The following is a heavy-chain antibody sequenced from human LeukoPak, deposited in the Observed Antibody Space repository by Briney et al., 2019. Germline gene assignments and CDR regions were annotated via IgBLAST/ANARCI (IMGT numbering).Heavy chain of an antibody. D-gene: IGHD3-16*01. CDR2: ISYDGSNK. CDR1: GFTFSDYS. V-gene: IGHV3-30*04. CDR3: ARAGGGRRMIAFDY. Sequence: PGRSLRLSCAASGFTFSDYSMHWVRQAPGKGLEWVAVISYDGSNKYYADSVKGRFTISRDNSKNTLYLQMNSLRAEDTAVYYCARAGGGRRMIAFDYWGHGTLVTVSS. J-gene: IGHJ4*01.